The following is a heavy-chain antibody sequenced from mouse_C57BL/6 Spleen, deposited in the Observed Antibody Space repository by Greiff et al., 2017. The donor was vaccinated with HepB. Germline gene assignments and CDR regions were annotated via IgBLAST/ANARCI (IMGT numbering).Heavy chain of an antibody. Sequence: VQLQQSGAELVRPGASVTLSCKASGYTFTDYEMHWVKQTPVHGLEWIGAIDPETGGTAYNQKFEGKAILTADKSSSTAYMELRSLTSEDSAVYYCTRKGTWGYFDYWGQSTTLTVSS. CDR3: TRKGTWGYFDY. CDR1: GYTFTDYE. CDR2: IDPETGGT. V-gene: IGHV1-15*01. J-gene: IGHJ2*01.